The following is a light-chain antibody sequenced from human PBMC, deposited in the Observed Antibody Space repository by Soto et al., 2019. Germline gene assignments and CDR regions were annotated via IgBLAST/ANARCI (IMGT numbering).Light chain of an antibody. CDR3: QQANSFPPS. CDR2: GAS. J-gene: IGKJ3*01. Sequence: DIQMTQSPSSVSASVGDRVTITCRASQGISSWLDWYQQKPGKAPKLLIHGASSLQSGVPSRFSDSGARTVFTLTITSLQPEDFATYCCQQANSFPPSFGPGTKVDIK. V-gene: IGKV1-12*01. CDR1: QGISSW.